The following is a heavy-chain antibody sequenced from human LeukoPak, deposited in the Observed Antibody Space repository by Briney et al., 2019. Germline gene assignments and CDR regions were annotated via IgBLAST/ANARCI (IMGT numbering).Heavy chain of an antibody. J-gene: IGHJ4*02. D-gene: IGHD1-7*01. Sequence: GRSLRLSCAASGFRFSSYAMSWVRQAPGKGLEWVSAISGSGVSTYYADSVKGRFTVSRDNSKNTLYLQMSSLRAEDTAVYYCAKDERNWNYNLASQTYDWGQGTLVTVSS. CDR1: GFRFSSYA. CDR3: AKDERNWNYNLASQTYD. CDR2: ISGSGVST. V-gene: IGHV3-23*01.